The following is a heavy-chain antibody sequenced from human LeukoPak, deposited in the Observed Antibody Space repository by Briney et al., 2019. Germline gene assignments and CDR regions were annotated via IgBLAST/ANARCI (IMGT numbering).Heavy chain of an antibody. J-gene: IGHJ4*02. CDR1: VYTFPSYC. Sequence: ASVTVSYTASVYTFPSYCISWVRQAPGQGLEWMGWISAYNGNTNYAQKLQGRVTMTTDTSTSTAYMELRSLRSDDTAVYYCASSRIESNRRGVFPTDYWGQGTLVTVSS. CDR3: ASSRIESNRRGVFPTDY. CDR2: ISAYNGNT. V-gene: IGHV1-18*01. D-gene: IGHD2-21*01.